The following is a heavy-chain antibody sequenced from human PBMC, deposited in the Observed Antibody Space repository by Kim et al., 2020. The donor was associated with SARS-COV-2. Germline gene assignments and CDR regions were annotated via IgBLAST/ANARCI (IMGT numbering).Heavy chain of an antibody. J-gene: IGHJ4*02. V-gene: IGHV1-2*02. Sequence: ASVKVSCKASGYTFIGFFLHWVRQAPGQGLEWMGWINPNSGVTDYAQKFEGSVTVTRDTSTSTVFLELQNLRSDDTATYFCARGGSGAAVLAGPAAVFDFWGQGTLAAVSS. CDR3: ARGGSGAAVLAGPAAVFDF. D-gene: IGHD2-15*01. CDR1: GYTFIGFF. CDR2: INPNSGVT.